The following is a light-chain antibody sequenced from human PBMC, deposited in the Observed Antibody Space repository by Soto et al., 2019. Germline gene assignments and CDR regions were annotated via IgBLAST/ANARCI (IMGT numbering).Light chain of an antibody. CDR1: SSDVGGYKY. V-gene: IGLV2-14*01. CDR2: EVS. J-gene: IGLJ2*01. Sequence: QSVLTQPASVSGSPGQSITISCTGTSSDVGGYKYGSWYQQHPDKAPKLIIFEVSNRPSGIYSRFSDSESGNTASLTTSGLQAEDESDYYCASYTSSSTSVVFGRGTKLPV. CDR3: ASYTSSSTSVV.